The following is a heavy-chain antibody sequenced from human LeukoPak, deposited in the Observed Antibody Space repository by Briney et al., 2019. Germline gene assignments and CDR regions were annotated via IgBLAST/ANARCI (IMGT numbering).Heavy chain of an antibody. D-gene: IGHD2-15*01. CDR2: FDPEDGET. J-gene: IGHJ5*02. V-gene: IGHV1-24*01. CDR3: ALTGYCSGGSCYSWLNWFDP. CDR1: GYTLTELS. Sequence: ASVKVSCKVSGYTLTELSMHWVRQAPGKGLEGRGGFDPEDGETIYAQKFQGRVTMTEDTSTDTAYMELSSLRSEDTAVYYCALTGYCSGGSCYSWLNWFDPWGQGTLVTVSS.